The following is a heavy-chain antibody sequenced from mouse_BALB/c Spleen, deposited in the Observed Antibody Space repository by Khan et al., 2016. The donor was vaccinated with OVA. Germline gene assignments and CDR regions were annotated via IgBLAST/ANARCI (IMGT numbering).Heavy chain of an antibody. CDR1: GFSLTSYG. Sequence: QVQLKQSGPGLVAPSQSLSITCTVSGFSLTSYGVSWVRQPPGKGLEWLGVIWGDGNTNYHSALISRLSISKDNSKSQVFLQLNSLQTADTATYYCDKKGYYGYGNAWFAYWGQGTLVTVSA. D-gene: IGHD1-2*01. CDR2: IWGDGNT. J-gene: IGHJ3*01. V-gene: IGHV2-3*01. CDR3: DKKGYYGYGNAWFAY.